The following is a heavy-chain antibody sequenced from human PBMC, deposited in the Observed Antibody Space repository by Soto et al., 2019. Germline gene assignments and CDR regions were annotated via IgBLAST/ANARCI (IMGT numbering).Heavy chain of an antibody. Sequence: QVQLQESGPGLVKPSETLSLTCTVSSDSIAGENWWSWVRQPPGLGLEWIGEVVQTGGTNYNPSLKRRVTMEVDKSKNQFSLKLISATAADTAVYYCARVFSSGSGWMYYFDFWGQGTLVSVSS. D-gene: IGHD6-19*01. V-gene: IGHV4-4*02. CDR2: VVQTGGT. J-gene: IGHJ4*02. CDR1: SDSIAGENW. CDR3: ARVFSSGSGWMYYFDF.